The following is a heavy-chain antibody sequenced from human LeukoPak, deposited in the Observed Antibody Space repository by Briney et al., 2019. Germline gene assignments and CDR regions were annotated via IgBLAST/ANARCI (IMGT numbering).Heavy chain of an antibody. D-gene: IGHD3-22*01. V-gene: IGHV5-51*01. Sequence: GESLKISCKGSGYSFTSYWIGWVRQMPGKGLEWIGIIYPGDSDTRYSPSFQGQVTISADKSISTAYLQWSSLKASDTAMYYCARSPRGYYYDSSGYYFDYWGQGTLVTVSS. CDR2: IYPGDSDT. J-gene: IGHJ4*02. CDR3: ARSPRGYYYDSSGYYFDY. CDR1: GYSFTSYW.